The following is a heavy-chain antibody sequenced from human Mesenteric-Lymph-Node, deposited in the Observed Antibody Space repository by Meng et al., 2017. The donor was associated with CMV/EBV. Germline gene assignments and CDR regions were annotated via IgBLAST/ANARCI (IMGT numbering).Heavy chain of an antibody. V-gene: IGHV4-34*01. CDR2: INHSGSA. D-gene: IGHD1-26*01. J-gene: IGHJ4*02. CDR1: GGSFSNYY. Sequence: CAVYGGSFSNYYWTWIRQSPGKGPEWIGEINHSGSAKYNPSLKSRVIISIDTTKNQFSPNLYSVTAADTAIYYCVRAIIFGGTYADSWGQGTLVTVSS. CDR3: VRAIIFGGTYADS.